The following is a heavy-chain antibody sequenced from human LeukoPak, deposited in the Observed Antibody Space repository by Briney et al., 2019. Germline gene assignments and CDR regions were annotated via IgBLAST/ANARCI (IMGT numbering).Heavy chain of an antibody. CDR3: AKDSMRYSSSWYYFDY. Sequence: GGSLRLSCAASGFTFSSYGMHWVRQAPGKGLEWVAFIRYDGSNKYYADSVKGRFTISRDNSKNTLYLQMISLRAEDTAVYYCAKDSMRYSSSWYYFDYWGQGTLVTVSS. J-gene: IGHJ4*02. CDR2: IRYDGSNK. D-gene: IGHD6-13*01. CDR1: GFTFSSYG. V-gene: IGHV3-30*02.